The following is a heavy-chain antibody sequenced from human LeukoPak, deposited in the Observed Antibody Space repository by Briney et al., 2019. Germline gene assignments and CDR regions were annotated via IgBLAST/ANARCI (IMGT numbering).Heavy chain of an antibody. V-gene: IGHV3-21*01. D-gene: IGHD3-3*01. Sequence: PGGSLRLSCAASGFTFNNYCMNWVRQAPGKGLEWVSSISSSSNYIYYADSVKGRLTISRDNAENSLYLQMNSLRAEDTAVYYCARDLTDDFWSGYHFDYWGQGTLVTVSS. CDR3: ARDLTDDFWSGYHFDY. CDR1: GFTFNNYC. J-gene: IGHJ4*02. CDR2: ISSSSNYI.